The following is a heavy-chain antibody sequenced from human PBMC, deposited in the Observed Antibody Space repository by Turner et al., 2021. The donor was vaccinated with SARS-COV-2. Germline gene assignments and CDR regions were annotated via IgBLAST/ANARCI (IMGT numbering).Heavy chain of an antibody. CDR1: GGPISNNNYY. V-gene: IGHV4-39*01. CDR2: VYYSGST. J-gene: IGHJ4*02. D-gene: IGHD3-9*01. CDR3: ARHGLDILTGVFDY. Sequence: QLQLQESGPGLVKPSETLSLTCTVSGGPISNNNYYWGWIRQSPGKGLEWIGTVYYSGSTYYNPSLKSRVTISVDTSKNQFSLKLGSVTAADTAVYYCARHGLDILTGVFDYWGQGILVTVSS.